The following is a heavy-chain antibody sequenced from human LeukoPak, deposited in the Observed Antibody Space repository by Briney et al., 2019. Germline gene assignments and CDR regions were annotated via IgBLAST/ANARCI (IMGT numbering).Heavy chain of an antibody. V-gene: IGHV4-61*09. J-gene: IGHJ6*04. CDR3: ARAKKRSGRSRNFDLDV. D-gene: IGHD1-26*01. Sequence: SETLSLTCTVSDDPINSGVYYWNWIRQPAGKGLEWIGHIYTSGTTTNSNPSLKSRVAISLDTSKNHFSLKLSSVTAADTAVYYCARAKKRSGRSRNFDLDVWRKGTTVTVSS. CDR2: IYTSGTTT. CDR1: DDPINSGVYY.